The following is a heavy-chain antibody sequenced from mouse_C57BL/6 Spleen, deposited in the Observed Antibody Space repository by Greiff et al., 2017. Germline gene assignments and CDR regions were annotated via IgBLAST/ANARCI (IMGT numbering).Heavy chain of an antibody. J-gene: IGHJ2*01. Sequence: DVKLMESGPGLVKPSQSLSLTCSVTGYSITSGYYWNWIRQFPGNKLEWMGYISYDGSNNYNPSLKNRISITRDTSKNQFFLTLNSVTTEDTATYYSAREGRGVDDWGQGTTLTVSS. V-gene: IGHV3-6*01. CDR2: ISYDGSN. CDR1: GYSITSGYY. CDR3: AREGRGVDD.